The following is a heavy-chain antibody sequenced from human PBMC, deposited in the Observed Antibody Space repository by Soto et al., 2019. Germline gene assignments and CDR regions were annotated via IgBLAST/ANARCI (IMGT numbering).Heavy chain of an antibody. CDR2: IRSKANSYAT. Sequence: GGSLRLSCAASGFTFSGSAMHWVRQASGKGLEWVGRIRSKANSYATAYAASVKGRFTISRDDSKNTEYLQMNSLKTEDTAVYYCTRQTTTGYYYYGMDVWGQGTTVTVS. V-gene: IGHV3-73*01. CDR3: TRQTTTGYYYYGMDV. CDR1: GFTFSGSA. D-gene: IGHD1-7*01. J-gene: IGHJ6*02.